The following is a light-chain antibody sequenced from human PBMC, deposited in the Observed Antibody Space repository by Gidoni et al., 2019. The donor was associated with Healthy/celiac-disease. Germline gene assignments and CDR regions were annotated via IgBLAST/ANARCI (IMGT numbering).Light chain of an antibody. CDR2: KAS. CDR3: QQYNSYPLT. CDR1: QSISSW. J-gene: IGKJ4*01. V-gene: IGKV1-5*03. Sequence: DVQMTQSPSTLSASVGDSVTITCRASQSISSWLAWYQQKPGKAPKLLIYKASSLESGVPSRFSGSGSGTEFTLTISSLQPDDFATYYCQQYNSYPLTFGGGTKVEIK.